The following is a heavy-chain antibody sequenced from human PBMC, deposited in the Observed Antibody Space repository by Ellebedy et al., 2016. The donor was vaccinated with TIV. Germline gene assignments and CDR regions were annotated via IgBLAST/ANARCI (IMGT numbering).Heavy chain of an antibody. Sequence: GGSLRLXXAASGFTFSRYDMHWVRQSTRKGLEWVASIDNAGDTYYPGSVKGRFTISRENAKNSLYLQMNSPRVEDTAVYYCTRFEIISGGGYGMDVWGQGTTVTVSS. D-gene: IGHD3-16*01. J-gene: IGHJ6*02. CDR3: TRFEIISGGGYGMDV. CDR1: GFTFSRYD. V-gene: IGHV3-13*01. CDR2: IDNAGDT.